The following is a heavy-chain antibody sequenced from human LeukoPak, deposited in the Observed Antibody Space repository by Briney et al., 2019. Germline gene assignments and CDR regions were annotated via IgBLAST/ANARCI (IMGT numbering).Heavy chain of an antibody. CDR1: GVSITSYY. D-gene: IGHD3-10*01. CDR3: ARGRGT. J-gene: IGHJ5*02. Sequence: SETLSLTCSVSGVSITSYYYNWIRQPPGKGLEWIGEINPSGSTNYNPSLKSRVTISVDTSKNHFSLKLSSLTAADTAIYYCARGRGTWGQGTLVTVSS. CDR2: INPSGST. V-gene: IGHV4-34*01.